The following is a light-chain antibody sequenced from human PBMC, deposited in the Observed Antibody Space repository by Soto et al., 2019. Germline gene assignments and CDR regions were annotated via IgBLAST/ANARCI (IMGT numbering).Light chain of an antibody. J-gene: IGKJ5*01. CDR1: QGISSY. Sequence: DIRLTQSPSFLSASVGDRVTITCRASQGISSYLAWYQQKPGKAPKLLIYAASTLQSGVPSRFSVSGSGTDFTLTISSLQTEDVATYYCQQLKSYPITFGQGTRLEIK. CDR3: QQLKSYPIT. CDR2: AAS. V-gene: IGKV1-9*01.